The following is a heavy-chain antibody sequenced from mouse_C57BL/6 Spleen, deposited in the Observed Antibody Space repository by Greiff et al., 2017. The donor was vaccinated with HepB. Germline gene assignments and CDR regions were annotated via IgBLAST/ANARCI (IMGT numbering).Heavy chain of an antibody. CDR3: ARRGSWYVDA. Sequence: VQLQQSGADLARPGASVKMSCKASGYTFTSYTMHWVKQRPGPGLEWIGYINPSSVYTKSNQKFKDKATLTADKSSSTAYLQLSSLTSEDSAGYYCARRGSWYVDAWGTGTRVTVAS. CDR2: INPSSVYT. J-gene: IGHJ1*03. V-gene: IGHV1-4*01. CDR1: GYTFTSYT.